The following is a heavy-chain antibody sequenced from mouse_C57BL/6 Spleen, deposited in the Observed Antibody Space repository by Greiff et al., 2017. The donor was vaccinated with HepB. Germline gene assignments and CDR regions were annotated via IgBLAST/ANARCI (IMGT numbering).Heavy chain of an antibody. CDR3: ARGEGKGYYFDY. Sequence: QVQLKQSGPELVKPGASVKISCKASGYAFSSSWMNWVKQRPGKGLEWIGRIYPGDGDTNYNGKFKGKATLTADKSSSTAYMQLSSLTSEDSAVYFCARGEGKGYYFDYWGQGTTLTVSS. J-gene: IGHJ2*01. V-gene: IGHV1-82*01. CDR1: GYAFSSSW. CDR2: IYPGDGDT.